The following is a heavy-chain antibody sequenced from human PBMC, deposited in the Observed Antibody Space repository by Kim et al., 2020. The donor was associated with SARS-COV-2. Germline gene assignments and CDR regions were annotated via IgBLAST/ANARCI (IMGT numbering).Heavy chain of an antibody. J-gene: IGHJ6*02. CDR2: ISWNSGSI. CDR3: AKADTADYYGMDV. D-gene: IGHD5-18*01. CDR1: GFTFDDYA. Sequence: GGSLRLSCAASGFTFDDYAMHWVRQAPGKGLEWVSGISWNSGSIGYADSVKGRFTISRDNAKNSLYLQMNSLRAEDTALYYCAKADTADYYGMDVWGQGTTGTVSS. V-gene: IGHV3-9*01.